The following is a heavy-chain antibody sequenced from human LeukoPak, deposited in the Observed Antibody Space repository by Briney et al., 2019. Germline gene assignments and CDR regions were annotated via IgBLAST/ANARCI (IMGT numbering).Heavy chain of an antibody. V-gene: IGHV4-39*07. Sequence: SETLSLTCTVSGGSISITTYYWGWIRQPPGKGLEWIGNIYYSGSTYYNPSLKSRVTISVDTSKNQFSLKLSSVTAADTAVYCCARDYMVRGVIDYWGQGTLVTVSS. CDR2: IYYSGST. CDR1: GGSISITTYY. J-gene: IGHJ4*02. D-gene: IGHD3-10*01. CDR3: ARDYMVRGVIDY.